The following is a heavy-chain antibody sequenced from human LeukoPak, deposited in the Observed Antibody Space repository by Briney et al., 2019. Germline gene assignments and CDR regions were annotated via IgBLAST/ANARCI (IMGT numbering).Heavy chain of an antibody. Sequence: ASVKVSCKASGGTFSSYAISWVRQAPGQGLEWMGGIIPIFGTANYAQKFQGRVTITADESTSTAYMELSSLRSEDTAVYYCAKLGPYCGGDCYYFDYWGQGTLVTVSS. CDR3: AKLGPYCGGDCYYFDY. CDR1: GGTFSSYA. D-gene: IGHD2-21*02. CDR2: IIPIFGTA. J-gene: IGHJ4*02. V-gene: IGHV1-69*13.